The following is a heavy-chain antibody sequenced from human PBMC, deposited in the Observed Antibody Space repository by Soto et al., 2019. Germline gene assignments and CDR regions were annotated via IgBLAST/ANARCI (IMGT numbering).Heavy chain of an antibody. V-gene: IGHV4-34*01. CDR2: TNHSGST. D-gene: IGHD6-13*01. CDR1: GGSFSGYY. Sequence: PSETLSLTCAVYGGSFSGYYWSWIRQPPGKGLEWIGETNHSGSTNYNPSLKSRVTISVDTSKNQFSLKLSSVTAADTAVYYCARGAIAAAGTIRGFGTYNWFYPWGQGTLVTVSS. J-gene: IGHJ5*02. CDR3: ARGAIAAAGTIRGFGTYNWFYP.